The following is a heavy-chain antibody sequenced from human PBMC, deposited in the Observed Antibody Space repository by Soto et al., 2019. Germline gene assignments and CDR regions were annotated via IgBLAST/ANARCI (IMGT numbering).Heavy chain of an antibody. Sequence: GGSLRLSCAASGFTFDDYGMSWVRQAPGKGLEWVSGINWNGGSTGYADSVKGRFTISRDNAKNSLYLQMNSLRAEDTALYHCARDRAYYDYIWGSYRTSDAFDIWGQGTMVTVSS. V-gene: IGHV3-20*01. CDR3: ARDRAYYDYIWGSYRTSDAFDI. CDR1: GFTFDDYG. D-gene: IGHD3-16*02. J-gene: IGHJ3*02. CDR2: INWNGGST.